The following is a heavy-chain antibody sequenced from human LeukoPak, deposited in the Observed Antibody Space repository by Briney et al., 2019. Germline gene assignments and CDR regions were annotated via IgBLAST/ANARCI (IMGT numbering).Heavy chain of an antibody. J-gene: IGHJ3*02. D-gene: IGHD3-22*01. CDR3: AITYCYDSSGKLDAFDI. CDR1: GFTFSSYA. Sequence: GGSLRLSCAASGFTFSSYAMSWVRQAPGKGLEWVSAISGSGGSTYYADSVKGRFTISRDNSKNTLYLQMNSLRAEDTAVYYCAITYCYDSSGKLDAFDIWGQGTMVTVSS. CDR2: ISGSGGST. V-gene: IGHV3-23*01.